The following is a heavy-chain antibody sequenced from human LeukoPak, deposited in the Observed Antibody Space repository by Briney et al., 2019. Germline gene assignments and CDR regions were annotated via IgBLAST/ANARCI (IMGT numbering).Heavy chain of an antibody. CDR1: GYAFTSYG. V-gene: IGHV1-18*01. CDR2: ISPYNGNT. J-gene: IGHJ4*02. CDR3: ARRAGYSGYENFDY. D-gene: IGHD5-12*01. Sequence: ASVKVSCKASGYAFTSYGISWVRQAPGHGLEWMGWISPYNGNTNYAQKLQGRVTMTTDTSTSTAYMELRSLRSDDTAVYYCARRAGYSGYENFDYWGQGTLVTVSS.